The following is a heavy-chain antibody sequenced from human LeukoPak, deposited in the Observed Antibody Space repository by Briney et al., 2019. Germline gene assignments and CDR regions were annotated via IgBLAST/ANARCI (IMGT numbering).Heavy chain of an antibody. D-gene: IGHD6-13*01. Sequence: SETLSLTCTVSGGPISSYYWSWIRQPPGKGLEWIGYIYYSGSTNYNPSLKSRVTVSVDTSKNQFSLKLSSVTAADTAVYYCASSTVRIAAAGTQYYGMDVWGQGTTVTVSS. CDR2: IYYSGST. V-gene: IGHV4-59*01. CDR3: ASSTVRIAAAGTQYYGMDV. CDR1: GGPISSYY. J-gene: IGHJ6*02.